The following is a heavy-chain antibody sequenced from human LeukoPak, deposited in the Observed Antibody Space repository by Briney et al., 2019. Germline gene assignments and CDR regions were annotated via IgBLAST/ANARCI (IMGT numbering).Heavy chain of an antibody. V-gene: IGHV4-38-2*01. CDR3: ARSLYCSGGSCYFDY. D-gene: IGHD2-15*01. Sequence: SETLSLTCAVSGYSIGSGYYWGWIRQPPGKGLEWIGSIYHSGSTYYNPSLKSRVTISVDTSKNQFSLKLSSVTAADTAVYYCARSLYCSGGSCYFDYWGQGTLVTVSS. CDR2: IYHSGST. J-gene: IGHJ4*02. CDR1: GYSIGSGYY.